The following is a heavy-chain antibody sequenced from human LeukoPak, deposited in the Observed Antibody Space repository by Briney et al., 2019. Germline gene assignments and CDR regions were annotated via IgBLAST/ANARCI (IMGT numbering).Heavy chain of an antibody. J-gene: IGHJ4*02. CDR3: ARGEDYFDY. CDR1: GFTFSSYA. V-gene: IGHV3-30-3*01. CDR2: ISYDGGNK. Sequence: GGSLRLSCAASGFTFSSYAMHWVRQAPGKGLEWVAVISYDGGNKYYADSVKGRFTISRDNSKNTLYLQMNSLRAEDTAVYYCARGEDYFDYWGQGTLVTVSS.